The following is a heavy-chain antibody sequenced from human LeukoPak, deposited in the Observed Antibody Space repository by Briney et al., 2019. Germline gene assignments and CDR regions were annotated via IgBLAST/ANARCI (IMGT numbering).Heavy chain of an antibody. D-gene: IGHD3-22*01. CDR2: ISGSGGST. Sequence: GGSLRLSCAASGFTFSSYAMSWVRQAPGKGLEWVSAISGSGGSTYYADSVKGRFTISRDNSKNTLYLQMNSLRAEDTAVYYCAKDPYYYDSSGWAFDIWGQGTMVTVSS. CDR3: AKDPYYYDSSGWAFDI. CDR1: GFTFSSYA. J-gene: IGHJ3*02. V-gene: IGHV3-23*01.